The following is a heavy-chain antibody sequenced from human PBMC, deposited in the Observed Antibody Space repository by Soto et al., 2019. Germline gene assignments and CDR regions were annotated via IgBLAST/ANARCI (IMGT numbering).Heavy chain of an antibody. CDR1: GSSIRSGAYY. CDR2: IYSNGKT. V-gene: IGHV4-31*03. J-gene: IGHJ1*01. D-gene: IGHD3-22*01. CDR3: ARGTPLNFDTSGSPEYIQH. Sequence: PSETLSLTCPVPGSSIRSGAYYWSWIRQHPVKGLEWIVYIYSNGKTYYNPSLKSRITVSVDTSKNQFSLKLSSVSDADTAVYYCARGTPLNFDTSGSPEYIQHWGQGTLVTVS.